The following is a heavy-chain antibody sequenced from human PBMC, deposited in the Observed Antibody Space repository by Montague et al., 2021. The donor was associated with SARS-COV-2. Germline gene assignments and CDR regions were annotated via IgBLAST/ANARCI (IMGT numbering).Heavy chain of an antibody. J-gene: IGHJ4*02. V-gene: IGHV4-30-4*01. CDR2: IYSNGVT. Sequence: TLSLTCQVSGVGITSGEYFWTWIRQPPGKGPEWIGNIYSNGVTYHNPSLNSRPTMSTDTSTNQLSLTLTSVTAADTAVYYCARGVMASVAGFDSWCQGTLVAVSS. CDR3: ARGVMASVAGFDS. D-gene: IGHD4-23*01. CDR1: GVGITSGEYF.